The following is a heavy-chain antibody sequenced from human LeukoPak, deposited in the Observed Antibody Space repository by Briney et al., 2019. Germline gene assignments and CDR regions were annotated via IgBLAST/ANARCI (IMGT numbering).Heavy chain of an antibody. V-gene: IGHV3-23*01. J-gene: IGHJ4*02. CDR2: ISGSGGST. CDR3: AKDEMSSGCYY. CDR1: GFTFSSYA. Sequence: GGSLRLSCAASGFTFSSYAMSWVRQAPGKGLEWISAISGSGGSTYYADSVKGRFTISRDNSKNTLYLQMNSLRAEDTAVYYCAKDEMSSGCYYWGQGTLVTVSS. D-gene: IGHD6-19*01.